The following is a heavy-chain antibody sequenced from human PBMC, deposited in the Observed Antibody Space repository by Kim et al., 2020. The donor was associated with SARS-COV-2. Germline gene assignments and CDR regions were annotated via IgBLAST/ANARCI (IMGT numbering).Heavy chain of an antibody. CDR2: INHSGST. CDR1: GGSFSGYY. Sequence: SETLSLTCAVYGGSFSGYYWSWIRQPPGKGLEWIGEINHSGSTNYNLSLKSRVTISVDTSKNQFSLKLSSVTGADTAVYYCARGEELLWFGAISAVDPWG. CDR3: ARGEELLWFGAISAVDP. D-gene: IGHD3-10*01. V-gene: IGHV4-34*01. J-gene: IGHJ5*02.